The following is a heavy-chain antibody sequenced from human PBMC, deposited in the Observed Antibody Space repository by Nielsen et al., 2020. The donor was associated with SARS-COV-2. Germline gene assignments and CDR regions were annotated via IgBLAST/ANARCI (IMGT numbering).Heavy chain of an antibody. CDR2: INHSGST. D-gene: IGHD3-10*01. V-gene: IGHV4-34*01. J-gene: IGHJ4*02. CDR3: ARVTYYYGSGSLHDY. CDR1: GGPFSGYY. Sequence: SETLSLTCAVYGGPFSGYYWSWIRQPPGKGLEWIGEINHSGSTNYNPSLKSRVTISVDTSKNQFSLKLSSVTAADTAVYYCARVTYYYGSGSLHDYWGQGTLVTVSS.